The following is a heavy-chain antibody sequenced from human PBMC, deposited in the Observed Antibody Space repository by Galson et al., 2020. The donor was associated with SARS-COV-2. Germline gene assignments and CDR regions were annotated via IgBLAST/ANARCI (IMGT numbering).Heavy chain of an antibody. CDR3: TTELYCSSTTCPNAFNF. Sequence: GGSLRLSCAVSQYTFSSTWMSWVRQAPGKGLEWVGRIKSNTDGGTTDYAAPVKGRFTIPRDDSRNTVFLQMNSLKTEDTAVYYCTTELYCSSTTCPNAFNFWGQGTRVSFSS. V-gene: IGHV3-15*01. D-gene: IGHD2-2*01. CDR2: IKSNTDGGTT. J-gene: IGHJ3*01. CDR1: QYTFSSTW.